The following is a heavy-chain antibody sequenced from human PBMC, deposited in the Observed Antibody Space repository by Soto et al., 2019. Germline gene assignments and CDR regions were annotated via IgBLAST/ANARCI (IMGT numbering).Heavy chain of an antibody. J-gene: IGHJ4*02. D-gene: IGHD6-13*01. CDR3: ASSLQQLVLVY. V-gene: IGHV1-46*01. Sequence: QVQLVQSGAEVRKPGASVKVSCKASGNTFTTYYMHWVRQAPGQGLEWLGIINPSGGSTSYAQKFQGRVTMTSDTSTSTVYMELSSLRPEDTAVYYWASSLQQLVLVYWGQGTLVTVSS. CDR2: INPSGGST. CDR1: GNTFTTYY.